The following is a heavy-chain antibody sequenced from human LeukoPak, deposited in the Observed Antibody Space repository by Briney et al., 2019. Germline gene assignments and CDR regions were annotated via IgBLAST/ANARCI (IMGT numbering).Heavy chain of an antibody. CDR1: GGSISSSTYY. CDR3: ARGDYYDSSGYSTCAFDI. J-gene: IGHJ3*02. Sequence: SETLSLTCTVSGGSISSSTYYWGWIRQSPGKGLEWIGTIYYSGSTYYNPSLKSRVTISVDTSKNQFSLKLSSVTAADTAVYYCARGDYYDSSGYSTCAFDIWGQGTMVTVSS. V-gene: IGHV4-39*07. D-gene: IGHD3-22*01. CDR2: IYYSGST.